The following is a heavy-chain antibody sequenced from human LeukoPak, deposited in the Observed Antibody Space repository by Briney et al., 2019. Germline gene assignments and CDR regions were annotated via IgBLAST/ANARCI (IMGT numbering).Heavy chain of an antibody. D-gene: IGHD3-10*02. V-gene: IGHV3-48*03. CDR1: GFTFSSYE. CDR3: AELGITMIGGV. Sequence: GGSLRLSCAASGFTFSSYEMNWVRQAPGKGLEWISYISSSGNSIYYADSVKGRFTISRDNAKNSLYLQMDSLRAEDTAVYYCAELGITMIGGVWGKGTTVTISS. J-gene: IGHJ6*04. CDR2: ISSSGNSI.